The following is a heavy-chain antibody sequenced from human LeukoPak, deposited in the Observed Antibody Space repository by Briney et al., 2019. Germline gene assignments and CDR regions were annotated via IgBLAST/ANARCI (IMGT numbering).Heavy chain of an antibody. CDR2: ISYDGSNK. D-gene: IGHD3-22*01. J-gene: IGHJ6*03. CDR3: ARSHVGYYPYYYYYYMDV. CDR1: GFTFSSYA. Sequence: GGSLRLSCAASGFTFSSYAMHWVRQAPGKGLEWVAVISYDGSNKYYADPVKGRFTISRDNSKNTLYLQMNSLRAEDTAVYYCARSHVGYYPYYYYYYMDVWGKGTTVTVSS. V-gene: IGHV3-30*04.